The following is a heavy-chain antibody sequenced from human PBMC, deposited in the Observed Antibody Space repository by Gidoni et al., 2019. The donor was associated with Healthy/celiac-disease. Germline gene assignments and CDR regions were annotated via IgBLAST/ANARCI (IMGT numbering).Heavy chain of an antibody. CDR2: SYPGDFDT. Sequence: EVQLVQSGAEVKKPGASLKISCQGSGSSFTSYCIGWVRQMPGKCLEWMVISYPGDFDTRYSPSFKGQVSIAADKSISTAYRKWSRLKASDTAMYYCARHQRYGDYDFDYWGQGTLVTVSA. J-gene: IGHJ4*02. D-gene: IGHD4-17*01. CDR3: ARHQRYGDYDFDY. V-gene: IGHV5-51*01. CDR1: GSSFTSYC.